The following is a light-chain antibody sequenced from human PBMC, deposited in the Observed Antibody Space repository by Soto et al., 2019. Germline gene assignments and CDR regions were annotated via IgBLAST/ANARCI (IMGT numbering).Light chain of an antibody. CDR1: QGITSA. J-gene: IGKJ4*01. V-gene: IGKV1-13*02. CDR2: DVS. Sequence: AIQLTQSPSSLSASVGDRVTITCRATQGITSAFAWYQQTPGKPPKLLVYDVSTLENGVPSRFSGGGSGTDFPLTISNLLPEDFATYYCHQFDSLPFTFGGGTRVEI. CDR3: HQFDSLPFT.